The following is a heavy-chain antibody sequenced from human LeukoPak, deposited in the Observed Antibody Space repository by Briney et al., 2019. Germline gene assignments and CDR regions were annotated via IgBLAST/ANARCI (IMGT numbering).Heavy chain of an antibody. D-gene: IGHD5-12*01. V-gene: IGHV4-59*01. CDR1: GGSISSYY. J-gene: IGHJ4*02. CDR3: ARVSGYDWESFYDY. Sequence: SETLSLTCTVSGGSISSYYWSWIRQPPGKGLEWIGYTYYSGSTNYNPSLKSRVTISVDTSKNQFSLRLSSVTAADTAMYYCARVSGYDWESFYDYWGQGSLVTVSS. CDR2: TYYSGST.